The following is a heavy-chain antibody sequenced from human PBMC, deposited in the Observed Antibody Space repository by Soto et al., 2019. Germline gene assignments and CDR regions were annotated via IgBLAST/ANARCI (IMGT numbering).Heavy chain of an antibody. J-gene: IGHJ4*02. CDR2: INSDGSST. Sequence: EVQLVESGGGLVQPGGSLRLSCEASGFTFSTFWMHWVRQAPGKGLVWVSRINSDGSSTHYADSVKGRVTISRDNAKNTLYLQLNSLRPEDTAVYYCVRDFEYWGQGTLVTVSS. CDR3: VRDFEY. CDR1: GFTFSTFW. V-gene: IGHV3-74*01.